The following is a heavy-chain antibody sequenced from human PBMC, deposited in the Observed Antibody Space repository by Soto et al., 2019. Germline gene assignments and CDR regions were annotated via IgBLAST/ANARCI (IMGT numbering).Heavy chain of an antibody. J-gene: IGHJ4*02. CDR2: MYNSGST. CDR3: ARVSSGWYYFDY. V-gene: IGHV4-61*01. CDR1: GGSVSSGSYY. Sequence: QVQLQESGPGLVKPSETLSLTCTVSGGSVSSGSYYWSWIRQPPGKGLEWIGYMYNSGSTNYHPSLKSRVIISVDTSKNQFSLKLSSVTAADTAVYYCARVSSGWYYFDYWGQGTLVTVSS. D-gene: IGHD6-19*01.